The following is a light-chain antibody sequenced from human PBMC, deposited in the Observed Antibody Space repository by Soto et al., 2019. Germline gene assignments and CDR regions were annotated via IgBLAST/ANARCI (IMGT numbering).Light chain of an antibody. J-gene: IGKJ1*01. Sequence: EIVLTQSPGTLSLSPGERATLSCRASQSVSSSYLAWYQQKPGQAPRLLIYGASSRATGIPDRFSGSGSGTDSTLTISRLETEDFAVYYCQQGTFGQGTKVEIK. V-gene: IGKV3-20*01. CDR1: QSVSSSY. CDR3: QQGT. CDR2: GAS.